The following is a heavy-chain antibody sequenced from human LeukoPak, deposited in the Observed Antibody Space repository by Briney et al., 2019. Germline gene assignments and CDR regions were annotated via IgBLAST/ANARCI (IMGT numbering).Heavy chain of an antibody. D-gene: IGHD5-18*01. J-gene: IGHJ4*02. Sequence: ASVKVSCKASGYTFTSYYMHWVRQAPGQGLEWMGIINPSGGSTSYAQKFQGRVTMTRDTSTSTVYMELSSLRSEDTAVYYCARGGGGIQLWFTPPTDYWGQGTLVTVSS. CDR1: GYTFTSYY. CDR3: ARGGGGIQLWFTPPTDY. V-gene: IGHV1-46*01. CDR2: INPSGGST.